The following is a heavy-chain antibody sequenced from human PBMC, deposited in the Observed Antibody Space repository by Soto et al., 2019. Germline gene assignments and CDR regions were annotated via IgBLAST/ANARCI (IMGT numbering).Heavy chain of an antibody. CDR1: GYTFTNYG. V-gene: IGHV1-18*01. J-gene: IGHJ4*02. CDR2: ISAYNGNT. CDR3: ARVGAYCVSTSCHDY. Sequence: QVQLVQSEAEVKKPGASVKVSCKASGYTFTNYGISWVRQAPGQGLEWMGWISAYNGNTDYAQKLQGRVTMTTDTSTSTAYMEQRSLRSDDTAVYYCARVGAYCVSTSCHDYWGQGTLVTVSS. D-gene: IGHD2-2*01.